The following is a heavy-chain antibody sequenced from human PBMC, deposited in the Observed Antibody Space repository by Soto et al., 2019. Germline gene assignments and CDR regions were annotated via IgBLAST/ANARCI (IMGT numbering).Heavy chain of an antibody. CDR2: IYYSVST. Sequence: SETLSLTCTVSGGSISSYYWSWIRQPPGKGLEWIGYIYYSVSTNYSPSFQGHVTISADKSISTAYLQWSSLKASDTAMYYCARLQAAAGDNDLTFDYWGQGTLVTVSS. V-gene: IGHV4-59*12. CDR3: ARLQAAAGDNDLTFDY. CDR1: GGSISSYY. J-gene: IGHJ4*02. D-gene: IGHD6-13*01.